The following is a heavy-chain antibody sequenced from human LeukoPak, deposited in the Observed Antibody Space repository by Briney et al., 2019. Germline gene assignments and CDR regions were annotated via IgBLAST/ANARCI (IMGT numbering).Heavy chain of an antibody. J-gene: IGHJ5*02. Sequence: SETLSLTCTVSGGSISSYYWSWIRQPPGKGLEWIGYIYYSGSTNYNPSLKSRVTISVDTSKNQFSLKLSSVTAADTAVYYCARDMSRIAASSGWFDPWGQGTLVTVSS. CDR1: GGSISSYY. CDR2: IYYSGST. CDR3: ARDMSRIAASSGWFDP. V-gene: IGHV4-59*01. D-gene: IGHD6-6*01.